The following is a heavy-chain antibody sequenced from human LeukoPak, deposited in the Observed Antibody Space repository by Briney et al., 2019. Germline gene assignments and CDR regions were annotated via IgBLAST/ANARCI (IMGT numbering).Heavy chain of an antibody. D-gene: IGHD3-3*01. V-gene: IGHV3-48*01. Sequence: GGSLRLSCAASGFTFSSYSMNWVRQAPGKGLEWVSYISSSSSTIYYADSVKGRFTISRDNAKNSLYLQMNSLRAEDTAVYYCARVGDYDFWSGPYYFDYWGQGTLVTVSS. CDR1: GFTFSSYS. J-gene: IGHJ4*02. CDR2: ISSSSSTI. CDR3: ARVGDYDFWSGPYYFDY.